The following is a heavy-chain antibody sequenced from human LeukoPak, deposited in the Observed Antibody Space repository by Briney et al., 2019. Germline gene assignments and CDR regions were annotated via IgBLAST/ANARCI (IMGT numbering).Heavy chain of an antibody. CDR3: AKEGLGYCSSTSCLIDY. V-gene: IGHV3-23*01. J-gene: IGHJ4*02. CDR1: GVTFNNAW. D-gene: IGHD2-2*01. CDR2: ISGSGGST. Sequence: GGSLRLSCAASGVTFNNAWVSWVRQAPGKGLEWVSAISGSGGSTYYADSVKGRFTISRDNSKNTLYLQMNSLRAEDTAVYYCAKEGLGYCSSTSCLIDYWGQGTLVTVSS.